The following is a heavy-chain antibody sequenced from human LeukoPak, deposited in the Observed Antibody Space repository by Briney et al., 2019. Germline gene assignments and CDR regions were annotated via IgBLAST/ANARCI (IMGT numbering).Heavy chain of an antibody. CDR2: ISSSSSYI. D-gene: IGHD4-17*01. V-gene: IGHV3-21*01. J-gene: IGHJ3*02. CDR3: ARDFATTAPPGDAFDI. Sequence: GGSLRLSCAASGFTFISYSMNWVRQAPGKGLEWVSSISSSSSYIYYADSVKGRFTISRDNAKNSLYLQKNSLRDEETAVYYCARDFATTAPPGDAFDIWGQGTMVTVSS. CDR1: GFTFISYS.